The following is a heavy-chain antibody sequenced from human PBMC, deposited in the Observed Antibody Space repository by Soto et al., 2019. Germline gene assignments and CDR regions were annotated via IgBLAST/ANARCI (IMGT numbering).Heavy chain of an antibody. CDR3: TTEPPEGYHFYY. Sequence: QVQLVQSGAEVKTPGASVKLSCKASGYTFTSYYLHWMRQAPGQGLEWMEIMRPSSGGAVYAQNLQARVADTMDTTTSTAHMDLISLRSEDTAVYYCTTEPPEGYHFYYRGQGTPVIVSS. D-gene: IGHD5-12*01. CDR2: MRPSSGGA. J-gene: IGHJ4*02. V-gene: IGHV1-46*03. CDR1: GYTFTSYY.